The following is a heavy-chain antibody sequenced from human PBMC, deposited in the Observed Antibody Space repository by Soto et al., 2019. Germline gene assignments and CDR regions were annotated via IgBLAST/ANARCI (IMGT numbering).Heavy chain of an antibody. CDR2: ITQEGSEK. D-gene: IGHD2-15*01. CDR3: ARCGGSWCLVHY. CDR1: GFTFSSFW. J-gene: IGHJ4*02. Sequence: GGSLRLSCATYGFTFSSFWMSWVRQAPRTGLDWVANITQEGSEKYYMDPVKGRLTISRDNAKNSLYLQMNSLRTEDTAEYYCARCGGSWCLVHYWGEGRLVTVSA. V-gene: IGHV3-7*03.